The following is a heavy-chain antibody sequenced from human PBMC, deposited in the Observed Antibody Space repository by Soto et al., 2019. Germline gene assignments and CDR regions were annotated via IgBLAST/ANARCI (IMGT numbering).Heavy chain of an antibody. D-gene: IGHD2-21*02. Sequence: QVQLVQSGAEVKKPGASVKVSCKASGYTFTSYAMHWVRQAPGQRLEWMGWINAGNGNTKYSQKFQGRVTITRETPAGTAYMERSSLRSEDTAVYYCAGSIVVVTAADYWGQGTLVTVSS. J-gene: IGHJ4*02. CDR2: INAGNGNT. CDR1: GYTFTSYA. CDR3: AGSIVVVTAADY. V-gene: IGHV1-3*01.